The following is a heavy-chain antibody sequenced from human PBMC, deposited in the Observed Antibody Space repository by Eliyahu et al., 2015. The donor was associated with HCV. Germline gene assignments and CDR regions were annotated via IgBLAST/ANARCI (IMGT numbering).Heavy chain of an antibody. Sequence: QVQLVQSGAEVKKPGASVKVSCKASGYTFTSXAMHWVRXAPGQRLEWMGWINAGNGNTKYSQKFQGRVTITRDTSASTAYMELSSLRSEDTAVYYCARTEVGGWYYYYGMDVWGQGTTVTVSS. CDR2: INAGNGNT. CDR1: GYTFTSXA. V-gene: IGHV1-3*01. CDR3: ARTEVGGWYYYYGMDV. J-gene: IGHJ6*02. D-gene: IGHD6-19*01.